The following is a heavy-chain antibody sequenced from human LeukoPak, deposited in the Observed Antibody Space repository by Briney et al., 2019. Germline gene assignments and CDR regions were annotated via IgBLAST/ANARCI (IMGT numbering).Heavy chain of an antibody. Sequence: SETLSLTCAVYGGSFSGYCWSWIRQPPGKGLEGIREINHSGSTNYNPSLKSLVNISVDTSKIQFSLKLSSVTAADTAVYYCARVDRITIFGVVSWGQGTLVTVSS. CDR2: INHSGST. V-gene: IGHV4-34*01. CDR3: ARVDRITIFGVVS. D-gene: IGHD3-3*01. CDR1: GGSFSGYC. J-gene: IGHJ5*02.